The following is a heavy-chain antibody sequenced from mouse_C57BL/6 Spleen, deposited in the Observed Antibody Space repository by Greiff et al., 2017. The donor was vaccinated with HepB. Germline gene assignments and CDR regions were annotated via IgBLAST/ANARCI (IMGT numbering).Heavy chain of an antibody. Sequence: EVKLEESGGGLVQPGGSMKLSCAASGFTFSDAWMDWVRQSPEKGLEWVAEIRNKANNHATYYAESVKGRFTISRDDSKSSVYLQMNSLRAEDTGIYYCTRGLYYYGSSYWYFDVWGTGTTVTVSS. V-gene: IGHV6-6*01. CDR2: IRNKANNHAT. CDR1: GFTFSDAW. CDR3: TRGLYYYGSSYWYFDV. D-gene: IGHD1-1*01. J-gene: IGHJ1*03.